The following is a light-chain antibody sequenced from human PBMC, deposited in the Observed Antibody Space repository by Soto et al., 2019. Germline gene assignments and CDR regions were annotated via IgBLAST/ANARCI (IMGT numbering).Light chain of an antibody. CDR3: QQYDSYS. V-gene: IGKV1-5*01. Sequence: DIQMTQSPSILSAAVGDRVSITCRASQSISSWLAWYQQKPGKAPKLLIYDASSLESGVPSRFSGIGSGTEFTLTITSLQPDDFATYYCQQYDSYSFGQGTKVDTK. CDR2: DAS. CDR1: QSISSW. J-gene: IGKJ1*01.